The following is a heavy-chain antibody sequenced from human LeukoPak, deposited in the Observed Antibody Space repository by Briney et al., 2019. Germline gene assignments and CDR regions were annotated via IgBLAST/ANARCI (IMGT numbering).Heavy chain of an antibody. CDR3: AKEGSIFGVVIRPYYFDN. CDR1: GFTFSSYG. CDR2: IRYDGSNK. V-gene: IGHV3-30*02. Sequence: GGSLRLSCAASGFTFSSYGMHWVRQAPGKGLEWVAFIRYDGSNKYYADSVKGRFTISRDNSKNTLYLQMNSLRAEDTAVYYCAKEGSIFGVVIRPYYFDNWGKGTLVTVSS. J-gene: IGHJ4*02. D-gene: IGHD3-3*01.